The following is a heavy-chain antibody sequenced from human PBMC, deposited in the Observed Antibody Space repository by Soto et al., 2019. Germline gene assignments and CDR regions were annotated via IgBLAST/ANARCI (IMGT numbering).Heavy chain of an antibody. CDR3: ARELVVPAAMYYYYGMDV. CDR1: GFTFSSYA. V-gene: IGHV3-30-3*01. J-gene: IGHJ6*02. CDR2: ISYDGSNK. D-gene: IGHD2-2*01. Sequence: QVQLVESGGGVVQPGRSLRLSCAASGFTFSSYAMHWVRQAPGKGLEWVAVISYDGSNKYYADSVKGRFTISRDNSKNTLYLQMNSLRAEDTAVYYCARELVVPAAMYYYYGMDVWGQGTTVTVSS.